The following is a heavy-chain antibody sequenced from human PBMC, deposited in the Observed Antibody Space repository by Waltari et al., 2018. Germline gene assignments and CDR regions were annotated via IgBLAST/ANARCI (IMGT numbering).Heavy chain of an antibody. D-gene: IGHD3-10*01. CDR3: ARDMVQGENGMDV. CDR1: GDSIRRDFY. Sequence: QVQLQESGPGLVKSSETLTLTCAISGDSIRRDFYWGWIRQPPGKGLEWIGSMIHSGRTYYNPARKSRVTMIIDTSKNPFSLRLSSVTAADTAVYYCARDMVQGENGMDVWGQGTTVIVSS. J-gene: IGHJ6*02. CDR2: MIHSGRT. V-gene: IGHV4-38-2*02.